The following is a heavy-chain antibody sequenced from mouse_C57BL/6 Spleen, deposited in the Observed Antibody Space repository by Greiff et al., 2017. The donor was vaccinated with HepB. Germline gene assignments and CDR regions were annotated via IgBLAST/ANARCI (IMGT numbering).Heavy chain of an antibody. J-gene: IGHJ2*01. CDR2: IYPSDSET. Sequence: QVQLQQPGAELVRPGSSVKLSCKASGYTFTSYWMDWAKQRPGQGLEWIGNIYPSDSETHYNQKFKDKATLTVDKSSSTAYMQLSSLTSEDSAVYYCARGGYYYGSSRYYFDYWGQGTTLTVSS. CDR3: ARGGYYYGSSRYYFDY. CDR1: GYTFTSYW. D-gene: IGHD1-1*01. V-gene: IGHV1-61*01.